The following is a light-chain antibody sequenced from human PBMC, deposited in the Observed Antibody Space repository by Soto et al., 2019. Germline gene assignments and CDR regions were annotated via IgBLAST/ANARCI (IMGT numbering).Light chain of an antibody. J-gene: IGLJ3*02. V-gene: IGLV4-69*01. CDR2: LNSDGSH. CDR1: SGHSSYA. Sequence: QLVLTQSPSASASLGASVKLTCTLSSGHSSYAIAWHQQQPEKGPRYLMKLNSDGSHSKGDGIPDRFSGSSSGAERYLTISSLQSEDEADYYCQTLGTGIPWVFGGGTKVTVL. CDR3: QTLGTGIPWV.